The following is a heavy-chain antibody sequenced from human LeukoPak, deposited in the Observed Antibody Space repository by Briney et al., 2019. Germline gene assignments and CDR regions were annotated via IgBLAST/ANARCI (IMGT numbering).Heavy chain of an antibody. Sequence: GGSLRLSCAASGFTFSSYSMNWVRQAPGKGLEWVSSISSSSSYLYYADSVKGRFTISRDNAKNSLYLQMNSLRAEDTAVYYCASLMNYYYMDVWGKGTTVTVSS. CDR3: ASLMNYYYMDV. CDR1: GFTFSSYS. CDR2: ISSSSSYL. V-gene: IGHV3-21*01. J-gene: IGHJ6*03.